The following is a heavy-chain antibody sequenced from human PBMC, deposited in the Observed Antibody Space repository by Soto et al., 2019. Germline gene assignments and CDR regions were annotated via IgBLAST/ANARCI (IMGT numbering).Heavy chain of an antibody. CDR1: GGTSSDYA. D-gene: IGHD3-10*01. Sequence: QVLLVQSGTEVKKPGSSVKVSCQASGGTSSDYALTWVRQAPGQGLEWMGGIIPIFGTANYAQRFQGRVSITAAESSSKAYMELSSLKSEDTAVYYCAGSFKYGSGTFDALDVWGHGTMVMVSS. V-gene: IGHV1-69*01. J-gene: IGHJ3*01. CDR3: AGSFKYGSGTFDALDV. CDR2: IIPIFGTA.